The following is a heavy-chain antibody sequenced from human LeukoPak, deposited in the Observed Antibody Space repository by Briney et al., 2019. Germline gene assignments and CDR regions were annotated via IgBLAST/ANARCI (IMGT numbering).Heavy chain of an antibody. D-gene: IGHD1-1*01. CDR1: GFTFSSYG. CDR3: RCSASLDHDAFDI. Sequence: QPGGSLRLSCAASGFTFSSYGMHWVRQAPGKGLEWVAFIRYDGSNKYYADSVKGRFTISRDNPKNTLYLQMNSLRAEDTAVYYCRCSASLDHDAFDIWGQGTMVTVSS. V-gene: IGHV3-30*02. CDR2: IRYDGSNK. J-gene: IGHJ3*02.